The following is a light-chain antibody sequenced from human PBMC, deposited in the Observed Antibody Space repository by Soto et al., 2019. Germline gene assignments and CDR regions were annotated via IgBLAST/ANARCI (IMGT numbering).Light chain of an antibody. V-gene: IGKV3-20*01. Sequence: EIVLTQSPGTLSLSPGERATLSCRASHSVSSTYLAWYQPKPGQAPRLLIYGASSRATGIPDRFSGSGSGTDFTLTISRLEPEDFAVYYCQQYGSSPPWTFGQGTKVEIK. CDR1: HSVSSTY. CDR3: QQYGSSPPWT. CDR2: GAS. J-gene: IGKJ1*01.